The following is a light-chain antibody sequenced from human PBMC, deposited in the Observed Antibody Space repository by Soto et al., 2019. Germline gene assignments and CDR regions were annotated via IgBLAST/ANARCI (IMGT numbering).Light chain of an antibody. CDR2: GNS. CDR1: SSNIGAGYD. J-gene: IGLJ2*01. Sequence: QLVLTQPPSVSGAPGQRGTISCTGGSSNIGAGYDVHWYQQLPGTAPKLLIYGNSNRPSGVPDRFSGSKSGTSASLAITGLKAEDEADYYCQSYDSSLSVLFGGGTKVTVL. V-gene: IGLV1-40*01. CDR3: QSYDSSLSVL.